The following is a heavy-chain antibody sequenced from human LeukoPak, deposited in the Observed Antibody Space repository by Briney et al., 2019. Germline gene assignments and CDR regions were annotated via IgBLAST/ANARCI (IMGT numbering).Heavy chain of an antibody. CDR3: ASSRLADFDY. D-gene: IGHD3-9*01. J-gene: IGHJ4*02. V-gene: IGHV3-7*01. Sequence: PGGSLRLSCAASGFTFSSYWMSWVRQAPGKGLAWVANIKQDGSEKYYVDSVKGRFIISRDNAKNSLYLQMNSLRAEDTAVYYCASSRLADFDYWGQGTLVTVSS. CDR1: GFTFSSYW. CDR2: IKQDGSEK.